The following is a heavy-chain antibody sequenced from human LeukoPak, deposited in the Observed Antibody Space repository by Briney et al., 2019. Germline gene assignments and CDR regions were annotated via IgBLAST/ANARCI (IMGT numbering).Heavy chain of an antibody. CDR1: GLTFRDYA. CDR2: IRSKAYGGTT. CDR3: TAWGGYDTDAFDI. D-gene: IGHD5-12*01. V-gene: IGHV3-49*04. J-gene: IGHJ3*02. Sequence: SGGSLRLSCTVSGLTFRDYAMIWARQAPGKGLEWVGFIRSKAYGGTTEYAASVTGRFTISRDDSKSIAYLQMNSLKTEDTAVYYCTAWGGYDTDAFDIWGQGTMVTVSS.